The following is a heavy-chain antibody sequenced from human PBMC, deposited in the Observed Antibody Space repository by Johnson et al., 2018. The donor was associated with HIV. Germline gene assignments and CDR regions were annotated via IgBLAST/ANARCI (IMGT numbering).Heavy chain of an antibody. CDR3: ARAGPNQYAFDI. CDR2: IRYDGSNK. CDR1: GFTFSSYG. J-gene: IGHJ3*02. Sequence: QVQLVESGGGVVQPGGSLRLSCAASGFTFSSYGMHWVRQAPGKGLEWVAFIRYDGSNKYYADSVKGRFTISIDNSKNTLYLQMNSLRAEDTAVYYCARAGPNQYAFDIWGQGTMVTVSS. V-gene: IGHV3-30*02.